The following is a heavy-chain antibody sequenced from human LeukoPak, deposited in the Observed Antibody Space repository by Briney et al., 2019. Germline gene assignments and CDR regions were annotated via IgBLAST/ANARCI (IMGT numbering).Heavy chain of an antibody. D-gene: IGHD4-17*01. CDR3: ATAVYGDSYYFDY. V-gene: IGHV1-46*01. J-gene: IGHJ4*02. Sequence: GASVKVSCKASGYTFTSYYMHWVRQAPGQGLEWMGIINPSGGSTSYAQKFQGRVTMTEDTSTDTAYMELSSLRSEDTAVYYCATAVYGDSYYFDYWGQGTLVTVSS. CDR1: GYTFTSYY. CDR2: INPSGGST.